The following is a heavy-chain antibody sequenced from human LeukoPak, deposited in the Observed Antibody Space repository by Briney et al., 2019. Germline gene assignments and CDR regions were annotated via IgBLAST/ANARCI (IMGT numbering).Heavy chain of an antibody. V-gene: IGHV4-59*01. CDR1: GGSISSYY. J-gene: IGHJ2*01. CDR3: ARDRHHYDKEWYFDL. CDR2: IYYSGST. Sequence: PSETLSLTCTVSGGSISSYYWSWIRQPPGKGLEWIGYIYYSGSTNYNPSLKSRVTISVDTSKNQFSLKLSSVTAADTAVYDCARDRHHYDKEWYFDLWGRGTLVTVSS. D-gene: IGHD3-22*01.